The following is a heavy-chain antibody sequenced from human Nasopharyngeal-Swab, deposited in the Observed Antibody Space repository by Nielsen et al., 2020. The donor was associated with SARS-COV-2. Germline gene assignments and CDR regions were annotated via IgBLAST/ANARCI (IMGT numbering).Heavy chain of an antibody. CDR2: ISGSGSTL. J-gene: IGHJ5*02. Sequence: GESLKISCAASGFTFSDHSMIWVRQAPGQGLEWVSYISGSGSTLYYADSVKGRITVSRDNAKSSVYLQMNSLRAEDTAVYYCARDRYDDRYGSGSYRWFDPWGQGTLVTVSS. V-gene: IGHV3-48*01. D-gene: IGHD3-10*01. CDR3: ARDRYDDRYGSGSYRWFDP. CDR1: GFTFSDHS.